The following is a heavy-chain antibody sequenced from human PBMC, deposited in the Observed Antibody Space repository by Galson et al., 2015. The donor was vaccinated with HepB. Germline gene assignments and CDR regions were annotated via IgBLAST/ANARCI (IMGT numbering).Heavy chain of an antibody. CDR1: GGTFSSYT. V-gene: IGHV1-69*13. Sequence: SVKVSCKASGGTFSSYTISWVRQAPGQGLEWMGGIIPMFGTAHYAQKFQGRVTITADESTSTAYMEVSNLRSEDTAVYYCASGELSSRPTFDDWGQGTLVTVSS. CDR2: IIPMFGTA. CDR3: ASGELSSRPTFDD. J-gene: IGHJ4*02. D-gene: IGHD3-16*02.